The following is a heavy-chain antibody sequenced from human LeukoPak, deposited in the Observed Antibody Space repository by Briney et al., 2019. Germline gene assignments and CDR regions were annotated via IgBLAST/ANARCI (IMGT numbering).Heavy chain of an antibody. CDR1: GGSFSDYY. V-gene: IGHV4-59*01. Sequence: SETLSLTCAVYGGSFSDYYWSWFRQPPGKGLEWIGYIYYSGSTNYNPSLKSRVTISVDTSKNQFSLKLSSVTAADTAVYYCARSQVSGYYYFDYWGQGTLVTVSS. CDR3: ARSQVSGYYYFDY. D-gene: IGHD5-12*01. CDR2: IYYSGST. J-gene: IGHJ4*02.